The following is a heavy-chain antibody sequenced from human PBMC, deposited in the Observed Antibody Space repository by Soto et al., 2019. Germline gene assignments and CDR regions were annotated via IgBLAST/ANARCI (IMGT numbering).Heavy chain of an antibody. J-gene: IGHJ4*02. CDR2: IIPLFGTA. CDR1: GGIFSSNT. D-gene: IGHD2-21*02. CDR3: ASKAACGGDCYAFDS. Sequence: QVYLVQSGAEVKKPGSSVKISCKASGGIFSSNTINWLRQAAGQGLEWMGGIIPLFGTANYAEKFQGRVTITAAKSTKTEYMELTSLRSEDTSVYYCASKAACGGDCYAFDSWGQGTLVTVSS. V-gene: IGHV1-69*06.